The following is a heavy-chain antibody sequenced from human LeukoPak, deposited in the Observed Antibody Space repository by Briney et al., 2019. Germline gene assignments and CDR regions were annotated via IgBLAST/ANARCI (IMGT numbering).Heavy chain of an antibody. CDR3: ARVSSGWYGGWFDP. CDR1: GFTFSSYA. J-gene: IGHJ5*02. CDR2: ISYDGSNK. V-gene: IGHV3-30*04. D-gene: IGHD6-19*01. Sequence: PGGSLRLSCAASGFTFSSYAMHWVRQAPGKGLEWVAVISYDGSNKYYADSVKGRFTISRDNSKNTLYLQMNSLRAEDTAVYYCARVSSGWYGGWFDPWGQGTLVTVSS.